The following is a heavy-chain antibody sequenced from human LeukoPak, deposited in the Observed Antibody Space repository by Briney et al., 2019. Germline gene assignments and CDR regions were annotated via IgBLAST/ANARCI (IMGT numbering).Heavy chain of an antibody. CDR2: INPNSGGT. CDR1: GYTFSAYY. D-gene: IGHD1-20*01. J-gene: IGHJ6*03. Sequence: ASVKVSSKASGYTFSAYYIHWVRQAPGQGLEWMGWINPNSGGTNYAQKFQGRVTMTSDTSISTAYMELSRLKSDDTAVYYCARDYNWNFRRYYYYMDVWGRGTTVTVSS. V-gene: IGHV1-2*02. CDR3: ARDYNWNFRRYYYYMDV.